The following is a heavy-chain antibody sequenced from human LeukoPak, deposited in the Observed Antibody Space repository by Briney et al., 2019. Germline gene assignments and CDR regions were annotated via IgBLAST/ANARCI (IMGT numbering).Heavy chain of an antibody. D-gene: IGHD3-10*01. CDR2: VSDTT. CDR3: ARSRGPGSHWFDP. CDR1: GLTFSSFA. V-gene: IGHV3-23*01. Sequence: GGSLRLSCAASGLTFSSFALSWVRQAPGKGLEWVSSVSDTTYYADSVRGRFTISRDDSKNTLYLQMDSLRAEDTAIYFCARSRGPGSHWFDPWGQGTLVTVSS. J-gene: IGHJ5*02.